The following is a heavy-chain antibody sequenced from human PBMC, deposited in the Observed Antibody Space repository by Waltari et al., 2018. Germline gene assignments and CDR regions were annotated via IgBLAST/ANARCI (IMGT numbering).Heavy chain of an antibody. D-gene: IGHD6-13*01. CDR3: AREVPYSSSPDAFDI. V-gene: IGHV4-34*01. CDR2: INHSGST. J-gene: IGHJ3*02. CDR1: GGSFSGYY. Sequence: QVQLQQWGAGLLKPSETLSLTCAVYGGSFSGYYWSWIRQPPGKGLEWIGEINHSGSTNYNPSLKRRVTISVDTSKNQFSLKLSSVTAADTAVYYCAREVPYSSSPDAFDIWGQGTMVIVSS.